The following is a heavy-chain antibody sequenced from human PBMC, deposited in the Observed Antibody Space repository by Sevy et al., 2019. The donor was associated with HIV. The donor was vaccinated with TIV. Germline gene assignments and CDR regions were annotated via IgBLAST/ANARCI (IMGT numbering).Heavy chain of an antibody. CDR2: ISGSGGST. J-gene: IGHJ3*02. CDR1: GFTFSSYA. D-gene: IGHD3-22*01. CDR3: AKPTLIVVVITPDAFDI. Sequence: GGSLRLSCAASGFTFSSYAMSWVHQAPGKGLEWVSAISGSGGSTYYADSVKGRFTITRDNSKNTLYLQMNSLRAEDTAVYYCAKPTLIVVVITPDAFDIWGQGTMVTVSS. V-gene: IGHV3-23*01.